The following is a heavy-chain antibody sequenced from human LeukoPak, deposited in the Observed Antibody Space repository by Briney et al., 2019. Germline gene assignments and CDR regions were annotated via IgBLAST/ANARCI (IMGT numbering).Heavy chain of an antibody. CDR1: GGTFSSYT. D-gene: IGHD3-9*01. Sequence: SVKFSCKASGGTFSSYTISWVRQAPGQGLEWMGRIIPILGIANYAQKFQGRVTITADKSTSTAYMELSSLRSEDTAVYYCARVDDISLFDYWGQGTLVTVSS. CDR3: ARVDDISLFDY. CDR2: IIPILGIA. J-gene: IGHJ4*02. V-gene: IGHV1-69*02.